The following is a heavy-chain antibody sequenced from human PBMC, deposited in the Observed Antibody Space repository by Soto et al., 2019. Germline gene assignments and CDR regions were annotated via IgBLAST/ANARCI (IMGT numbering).Heavy chain of an antibody. CDR2: ISAYNGNT. CDR1: GYTFTNFG. Sequence: QVQLVQSGAEVKKPGASVKVSCKASGYTFTNFGISWVRQAPGQGLEWMGWISAYNGNTNYAQNFQGRVTMTTDTSTTTAYRELRSLRSDDTAEYYCARGGTPRDHWGQGPLVTVSS. CDR3: ARGGTPRDH. D-gene: IGHD3-16*01. V-gene: IGHV1-18*01. J-gene: IGHJ4*02.